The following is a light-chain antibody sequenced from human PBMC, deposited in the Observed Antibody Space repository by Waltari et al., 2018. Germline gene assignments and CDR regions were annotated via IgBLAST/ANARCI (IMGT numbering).Light chain of an antibody. CDR3: QQRSNWPPEIT. Sequence: EPVLTQSPATLSLSPGERATLSCRASQSVSSYLAWYQQKPGQAPRLLIYDASTRATGIPARFSGSGSGTDFTLTISSLEPEDFAVYYCQQRSNWPPEITFGQGTRLEIK. J-gene: IGKJ5*01. V-gene: IGKV3-11*01. CDR2: DAS. CDR1: QSVSSY.